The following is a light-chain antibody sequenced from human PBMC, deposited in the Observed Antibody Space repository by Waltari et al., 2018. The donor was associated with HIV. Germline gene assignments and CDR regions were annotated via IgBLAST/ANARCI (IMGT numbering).Light chain of an antibody. V-gene: IGLV2-23*02. Sequence: QSALTQHASVSGSPGQSITMSCTGASGDVGTYNLVSWYQQHPGKAPKLLIYEVNKRPSGVSNRFSGSKSGNTASLTISGLQAEDEAHYFCCSFTGDSTWVFGGGTKLTVL. J-gene: IGLJ3*02. CDR1: SGDVGTYNL. CDR2: EVN. CDR3: CSFTGDSTWV.